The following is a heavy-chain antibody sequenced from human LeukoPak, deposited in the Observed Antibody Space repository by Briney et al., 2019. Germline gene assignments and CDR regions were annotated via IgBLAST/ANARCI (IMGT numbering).Heavy chain of an antibody. J-gene: IGHJ1*01. V-gene: IGHV4-59*01. CDR1: GGSINNYY. D-gene: IGHD3-22*01. Sequence: PSETLSLTCTVSGGSINNYYWSWIRQSPGKGLEWIGYIYYSGSTNYNPSLKSRVTISVDTSKNQSSLKLSSVTAADTAVYYCTRNHYYDSSGYTFRHWGQGTLVTVSS. CDR2: IYYSGST. CDR3: TRNHYYDSSGYTFRH.